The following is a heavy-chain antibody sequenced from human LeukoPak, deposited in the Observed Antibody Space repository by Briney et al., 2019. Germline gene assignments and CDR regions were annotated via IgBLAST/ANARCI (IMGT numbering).Heavy chain of an antibody. CDR3: ARVDGYYYGMDV. CDR1: GGSVSSGSYY. D-gene: IGHD5-24*01. CDR2: IYYSGST. V-gene: IGHV4-61*01. J-gene: IGHJ6*02. Sequence: PSETLSLTCTVSGGSVSSGSYYWSWIRQPPGKGLEWIGYIYYSGSTNYNPSLKSRVTISVDTSKNQFSLKLSSVTAADTAVYYCARVDGYYYGMDVWGQGTTVTVSS.